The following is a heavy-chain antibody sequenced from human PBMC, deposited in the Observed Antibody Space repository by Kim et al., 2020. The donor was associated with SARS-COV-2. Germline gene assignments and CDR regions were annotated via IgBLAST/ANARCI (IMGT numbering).Heavy chain of an antibody. J-gene: IGHJ4*02. V-gene: IGHV4-39*01. CDR3: ARQGSFGYKYYFDY. Sequence: NPATKLRVTITGETTKNEFALKLSSVTAADTAVYYCARQGSFGYKYYFDYWGQGALVTVSS. D-gene: IGHD3-3*02.